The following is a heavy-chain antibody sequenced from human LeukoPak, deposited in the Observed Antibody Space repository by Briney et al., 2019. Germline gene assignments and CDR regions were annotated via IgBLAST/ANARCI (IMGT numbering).Heavy chain of an antibody. Sequence: EASVNVSCKASGGTFSSYALSWVRQAPRQGVKWMGGIILIFGTANYAQKFQGRVTITTDESPSTAYIELSSLRSEDTAVCYCASPTRYSSSWFLLYWGQGTLVTVSS. J-gene: IGHJ4*02. CDR1: GGTFSSYA. D-gene: IGHD6-13*01. V-gene: IGHV1-69*05. CDR2: IILIFGTA. CDR3: ASPTRYSSSWFLLY.